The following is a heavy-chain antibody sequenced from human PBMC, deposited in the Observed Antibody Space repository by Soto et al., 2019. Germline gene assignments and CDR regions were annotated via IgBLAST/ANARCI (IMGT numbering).Heavy chain of an antibody. CDR1: GFTFSSYW. J-gene: IGHJ4*02. Sequence: EVQLVESGGGLVQPGGSLRLSCAASGFTFSSYWMHWVRQAPGKGLVWVSRINSDGSSTSYADSVKGRFTISRDNAKNTLYLQMNSLRAEDTAVYYCASSKGGVAAAGLITYWGQGTLVTVSS. CDR3: ASSKGGVAAAGLITY. V-gene: IGHV3-74*01. D-gene: IGHD6-13*01. CDR2: INSDGSST.